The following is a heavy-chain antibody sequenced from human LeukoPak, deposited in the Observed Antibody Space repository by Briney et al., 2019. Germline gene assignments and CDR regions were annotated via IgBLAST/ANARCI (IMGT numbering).Heavy chain of an antibody. CDR1: GFTFSDYW. D-gene: IGHD4-23*01. V-gene: IGHV3-7*01. CDR2: IRQDESEK. CDR3: ATDRKVGTWDPRFNY. J-gene: IGHJ4*02. Sequence: SGGSLRLSCSASGFTFSDYWMMWVRQAPGEGREWVGNIRQDESEKNYVDSVKGRFTISRDNAKSSLYLQMNSLRAEDTAIYYCATDRKVGTWDPRFNYWGQGTLVTVSS.